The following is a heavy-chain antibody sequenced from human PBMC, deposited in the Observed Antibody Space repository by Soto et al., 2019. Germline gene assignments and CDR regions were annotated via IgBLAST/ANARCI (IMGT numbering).Heavy chain of an antibody. D-gene: IGHD3-22*01. J-gene: IGHJ4*02. CDR1: GGSISSYY. CDR2: IYYSGNT. V-gene: IGHV4-59*12. CDR3: ARDLHDTSGYYSYYFDY. Sequence: SETLSLTCTVSGGSISSYYWSWIRQPPGKGLEWIGYIYYSGNTNYNPSLKSRVTISVDTSKNQFSLKLSSVTAEDTAVYYCARDLHDTSGYYSYYFDYWGQGTLVTVSS.